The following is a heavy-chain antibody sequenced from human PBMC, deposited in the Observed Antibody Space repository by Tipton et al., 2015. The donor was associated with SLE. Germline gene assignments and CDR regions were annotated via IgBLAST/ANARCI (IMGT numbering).Heavy chain of an antibody. J-gene: IGHJ4*02. CDR1: GGSISSYY. V-gene: IGHV4-59*08. CDR2: THYSGTT. Sequence: TLSLTCTVSGGSISSYYWSWIRQPPGKGLEWIGYTHYSGTTTYNPSLKSRVTLSLDTSKNQFSLKLTSVTAADTAIYFCTRGVSLDYWGQGILATVSS. CDR3: TRGVSLDY.